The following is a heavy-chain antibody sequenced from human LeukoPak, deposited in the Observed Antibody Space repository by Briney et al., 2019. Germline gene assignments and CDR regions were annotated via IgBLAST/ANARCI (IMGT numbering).Heavy chain of an antibody. CDR2: ISGSGGST. V-gene: IGHV3-23*01. CDR3: AKFTRSSGYRDY. CDR1: GGSISSSN. J-gene: IGHJ4*02. Sequence: PSETLSLTCAVSGGSISSSNWWSWVRQAPGKGLEWVSAISGSGGSTYYADSVKGRFTISRDNSKNTLYLQMNSLRAEDTAVYYCAKFTRSSGYRDYWGQGTLVTVSS. D-gene: IGHD3-22*01.